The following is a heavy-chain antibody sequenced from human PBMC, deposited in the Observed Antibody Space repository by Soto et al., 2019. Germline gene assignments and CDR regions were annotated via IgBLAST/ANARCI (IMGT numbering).Heavy chain of an antibody. CDR3: ARDSSSLYPPRNYSMDV. V-gene: IGHV1-2*04. Sequence: ASVKVSCKSPGYNFTDSYMHWPRHTPGQGLEWMGWINPNGGGTSYAQKFQGWVIMPRDTTISTAYMELSRLRADDTAVYYCARDSSSLYPPRNYSMDVWGQGTTVTVSS. J-gene: IGHJ6*02. CDR2: INPNGGGT. CDR1: GYNFTDSY. D-gene: IGHD6-13*01.